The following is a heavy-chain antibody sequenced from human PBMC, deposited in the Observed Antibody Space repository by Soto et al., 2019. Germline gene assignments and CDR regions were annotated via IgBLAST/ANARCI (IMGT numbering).Heavy chain of an antibody. CDR1: GFSLSNARMG. CDR2: IFSNDEK. J-gene: IGHJ6*01. V-gene: IGHV2-26*01. Sequence: SGPTLVNPTETLTLTCTVSGFSLSNARMGVSWIRQPPGKALEWLAHIFSNDEKSYITSLKIRLTISKDTSKSQVVLTMTNMDPVDTATYYCARTQRALGYCSSTSCYYYYGMAVWGKGTTVTVSS. CDR3: ARTQRALGYCSSTSCYYYYGMAV. D-gene: IGHD2-2*01.